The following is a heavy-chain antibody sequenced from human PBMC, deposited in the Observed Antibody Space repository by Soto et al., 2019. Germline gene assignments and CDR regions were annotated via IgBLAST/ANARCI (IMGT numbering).Heavy chain of an antibody. D-gene: IGHD3-22*01. V-gene: IGHV3-30*04. CDR3: AKDKDDSSGYYLFDI. J-gene: IGHJ3*02. CDR2: ISYDGSNK. Sequence: GGSLRLSCAASGFTFSSYAMHWVRQAPGKGLEWVAVISYDGSNKYYADSVKGRFTISRDNSKNTLYLQMNSLRAEDTAVYYCAKDKDDSSGYYLFDIWGQGTMVTVS. CDR1: GFTFSSYA.